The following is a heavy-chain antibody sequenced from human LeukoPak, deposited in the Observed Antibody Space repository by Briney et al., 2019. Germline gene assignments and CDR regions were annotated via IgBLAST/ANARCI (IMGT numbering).Heavy chain of an antibody. V-gene: IGHV1-2*02. J-gene: IGHJ5*02. D-gene: IGHD1-20*01. CDR1: GYTFTGYY. CDR2: INPNSGGT. Sequence: ASVKVSCKASGYTFTGYYMHWVRQAPGQGLEWMGWINPNSGGTNYAQKFQGRVTMTRDTSISTAYMELSRLRSDDTAVYYCARVTEFTFLMDDNWFDPWGQGTLVTVSS. CDR3: ARVTEFTFLMDDNWFDP.